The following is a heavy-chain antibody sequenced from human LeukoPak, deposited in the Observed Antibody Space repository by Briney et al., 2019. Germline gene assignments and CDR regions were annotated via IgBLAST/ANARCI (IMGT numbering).Heavy chain of an antibody. D-gene: IGHD3-22*01. Sequence: PSETLCLTCTVSGGSISSYYWSWIRQPPGKGLEWIGYIYYSGSTNYNPSLKSRVTISVDTSKNQFSLKLSSVTAADTAVYYCARAWDYYDSSGDHIHFDYWGQGTPVTVSS. CDR1: GGSISSYY. J-gene: IGHJ4*02. CDR3: ARAWDYYDSSGDHIHFDY. V-gene: IGHV4-59*01. CDR2: IYYSGST.